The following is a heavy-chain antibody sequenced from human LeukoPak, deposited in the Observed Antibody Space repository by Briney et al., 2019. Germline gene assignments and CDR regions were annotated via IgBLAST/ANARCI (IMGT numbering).Heavy chain of an antibody. J-gene: IGHJ4*02. D-gene: IGHD6-6*01. CDR3: APLPHSSSSEGALDY. Sequence: SGPTLVKPTQTLTLTCTFSGFSLSTSGVGVGWIRQPPGKALEWLALIYGNDDKRYSPSLKSRLTITKDTSKNQVVLTMTNMDPVDTATYYCAPLPHSSSSEGALDYWGQGTLVTVSS. V-gene: IGHV2-5*01. CDR2: IYGNDDK. CDR1: GFSLSTSGVG.